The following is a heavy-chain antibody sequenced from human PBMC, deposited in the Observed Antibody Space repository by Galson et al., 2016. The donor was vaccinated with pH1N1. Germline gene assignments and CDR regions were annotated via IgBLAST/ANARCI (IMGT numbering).Heavy chain of an antibody. V-gene: IGHV3-23*01. J-gene: IGHJ3*01. CDR3: ARDNLRGSGSPDASDV. CDR1: GFTFSSYA. Sequence: SLRLSCAASGFTFSSYAMSWVRQAPGKGLEWVSAISGSGGYTYFADSVQGRFTISRDNSKNTLYLQMNNLRAEDTAVYYCARDNLRGSGSPDASDVWGQGTMVTVSS. D-gene: IGHD3-10*02. CDR2: ISGSGGYT.